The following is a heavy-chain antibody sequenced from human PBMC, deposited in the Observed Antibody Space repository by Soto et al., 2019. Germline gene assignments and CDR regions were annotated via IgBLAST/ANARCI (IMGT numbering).Heavy chain of an antibody. J-gene: IGHJ5*02. D-gene: IGHD2-2*01. Sequence: SGTLSLTCEVDGGSFSSYYWNWIRQPPGKGLEWLGEINHSGSTNYNPSLESRVTISLDTSRTQFSLKLTSVTAAVTAVYYCARGEGRLVVIRSEPCGKETLVTVSS. CDR2: INHSGST. CDR1: GGSFSSYY. CDR3: ARGEGRLVVIRSEP. V-gene: IGHV4-34*01.